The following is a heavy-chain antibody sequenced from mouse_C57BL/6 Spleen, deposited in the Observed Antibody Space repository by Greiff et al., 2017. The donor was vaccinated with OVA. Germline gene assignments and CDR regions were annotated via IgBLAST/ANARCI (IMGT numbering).Heavy chain of an antibody. CDR1: GYSITSGYY. CDR3: ARGPGDYAMDY. V-gene: IGHV3-6*01. CDR2: ISYDGSN. Sequence: DVKLQESGPGLVKPSQSLSLTCSVTGYSITSGYYWNWIRQFPGNKLEWMGYISYDGSNNYNPSLKNRISITRDTSKNQFFLKLNSVTTEDTATYYCARGPGDYAMDYWGQGTSVTVSS. J-gene: IGHJ4*01.